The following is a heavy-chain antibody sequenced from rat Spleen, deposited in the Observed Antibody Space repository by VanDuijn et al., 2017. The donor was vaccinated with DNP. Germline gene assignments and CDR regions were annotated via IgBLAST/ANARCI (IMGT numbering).Heavy chain of an antibody. V-gene: IGHV5-19*01. D-gene: IGHD1-6*01. CDR1: GFSLTSYG. J-gene: IGHJ2*01. Sequence: VQLKESGPGLVQPSQTLSLTCTVSGFSLTSYGVSWVRQPPGKGLEWVASISTSGGTIYYRDSVKGRFTVSRDNAKSTLYLQMDSLRSEDTATYYCASSILRGYWGQGVTVTVSS. CDR2: ISTSGGTI. CDR3: ASSILRGY.